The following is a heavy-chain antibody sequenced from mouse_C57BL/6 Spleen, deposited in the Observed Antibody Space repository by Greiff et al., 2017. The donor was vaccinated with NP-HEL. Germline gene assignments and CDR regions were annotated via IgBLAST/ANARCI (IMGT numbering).Heavy chain of an antibody. CDR1: GYAFSSYW. J-gene: IGHJ2*01. V-gene: IGHV1-80*01. CDR3: ARQTGVGPYFDY. CDR2: IYPGDGDT. Sequence: QVQLQQSGPELVKPGASVKISCKASGYAFSSYWMNWVKQRPGKGLEWIGQIYPGDGDTNYNGKFKGKATLTADKSSSTAYMQLSSLTSEDSAVLFCARQTGVGPYFDYWGQGTTLTVSS.